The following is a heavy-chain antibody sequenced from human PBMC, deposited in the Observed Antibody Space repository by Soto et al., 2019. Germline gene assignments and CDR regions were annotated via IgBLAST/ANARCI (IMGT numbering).Heavy chain of an antibody. CDR2: ISGSGGST. J-gene: IGHJ5*02. CDR1: GFTFSSYA. CDR3: AKDTKDTARVRVDWFDP. Sequence: EVQLLESGGGLVQPGGSLRLSCAASGFTFSSYAMSWVRQAPGKGLEWVSAISGSGGSTYYADSVKGRFTISRDNSKNTLYLQMNSLRSEDTAVYYCAKDTKDTARVRVDWFDPWGQGTLDTVSS. D-gene: IGHD5-18*01. V-gene: IGHV3-23*01.